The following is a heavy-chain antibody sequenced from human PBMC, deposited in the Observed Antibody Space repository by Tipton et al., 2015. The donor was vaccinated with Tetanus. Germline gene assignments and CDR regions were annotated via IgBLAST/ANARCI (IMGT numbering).Heavy chain of an antibody. CDR2: MYYSGTT. CDR1: GGSISSGGYS. CDR3: ARATITGPAYNWFDP. J-gene: IGHJ5*02. Sequence: TLSLTCAVSGGSISSGGYSWTWIRQPPGKGLQWIGYMYYSGTTHYNPSLKSRVTISIDRSKNQLSLKLTSVTAADTAVYYCARATITGPAYNWFDPWGQGTLVTVSS. V-gene: IGHV4-30-2*01. D-gene: IGHD5-12*01.